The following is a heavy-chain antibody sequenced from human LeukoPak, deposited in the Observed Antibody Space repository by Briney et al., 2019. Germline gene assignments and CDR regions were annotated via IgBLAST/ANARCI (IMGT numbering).Heavy chain of an antibody. D-gene: IGHD6-13*01. CDR2: IYYSGST. J-gene: IGHJ4*02. CDR3: ARRLAGTEDY. Sequence: PSETLSLACAVSGGSISSSSYYWGWIRQPPGKGLEWIESIYYSGSTYYNPSLKSRVTISVDTSKNQFSLKLSSVTAADTAVYYCARRLAGTEDYWGQGTLVTVSS. CDR1: GGSISSSSYY. V-gene: IGHV4-39*01.